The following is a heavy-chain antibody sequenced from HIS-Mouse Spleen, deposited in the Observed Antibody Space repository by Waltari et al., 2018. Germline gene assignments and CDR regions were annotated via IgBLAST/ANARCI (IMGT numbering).Heavy chain of an antibody. D-gene: IGHD6-13*01. CDR2: IHYSGTT. CDR3: AREIPYSSSWYDWYFDL. Sequence: LQLQESGPGLVKPSETLSLTCTVSGGSISSSSYYWGWIRQPPGKGLAWIGSIHYSGTTYYNPSLKNRVAISVDTSKNQFALELSSVTAADTAVYYCAREIPYSSSWYDWYFDLWGRGTLVTVSS. J-gene: IGHJ2*01. CDR1: GGSISSSSYY. V-gene: IGHV4-39*07.